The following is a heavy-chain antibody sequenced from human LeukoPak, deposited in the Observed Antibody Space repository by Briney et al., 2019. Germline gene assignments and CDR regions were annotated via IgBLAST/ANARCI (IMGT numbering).Heavy chain of an antibody. CDR1: GGSISIYY. CDR3: ARGGPSARIGWFGEFPHYFDY. Sequence: PSETLSLTCTVSGGSISIYYWSCIPQPPGKRLEGIVYIYYSGSTNYNPSLKSRVTISVDASKNQFPLKLSSLTAADTAVYYCARGGPSARIGWFGEFPHYFDYWGQGTLVTVSS. J-gene: IGHJ4*02. V-gene: IGHV4-59*01. D-gene: IGHD3-10*01. CDR2: IYYSGST.